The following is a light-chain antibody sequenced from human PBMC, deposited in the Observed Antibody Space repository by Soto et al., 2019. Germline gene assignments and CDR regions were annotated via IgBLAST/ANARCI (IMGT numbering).Light chain of an antibody. CDR3: QQYNNWPLT. J-gene: IGKJ4*01. Sequence: EIVMTQSPATLSVSPGERATLSCRASQTVRSDFAWYQQKPGQAPRLLIYGASIRATGIPARFSGSGSGTEFTLTISXXXSEDFAVYYCQQYNNWPLTFGGGTKVEIK. V-gene: IGKV3-15*01. CDR2: GAS. CDR1: QTVRSD.